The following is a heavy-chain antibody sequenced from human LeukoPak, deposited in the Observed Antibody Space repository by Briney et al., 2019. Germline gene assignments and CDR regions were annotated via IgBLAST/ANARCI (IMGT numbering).Heavy chain of an antibody. CDR3: ARTAADVVRGAYLGY. CDR1: GYTFIDDY. J-gene: IGHJ4*02. CDR2: INPKTGGT. Sequence: ASVKVSCKASGYTFIDDYMHWVRQAPGQGLEWMGWINPKTGGTNYAQKFQGRVTMTRDTSISTAYMELSRLTSDDTAVYYCARTAADVVRGAYLGYWGQGTHVTVSS. V-gene: IGHV1-2*02. D-gene: IGHD6-13*01.